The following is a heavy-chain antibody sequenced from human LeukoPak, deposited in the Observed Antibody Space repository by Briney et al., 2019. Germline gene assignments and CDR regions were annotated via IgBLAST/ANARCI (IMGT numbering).Heavy chain of an antibody. CDR1: GGSVSSGSYY. D-gene: IGHD4-17*01. CDR3: ARTGDPARAAFDI. J-gene: IGHJ3*02. CDR2: IYYSGNT. V-gene: IGHV4-61*01. Sequence: PSETLSLTCTVSGGSVSSGSYYWSWIRQPPGKGLEWIGYIYYSGNTNYDPSLKSRVTISVDTSKNQFSLKLSSVTAADTAVYYCARTGDPARAAFDIWGQGTMVAVSS.